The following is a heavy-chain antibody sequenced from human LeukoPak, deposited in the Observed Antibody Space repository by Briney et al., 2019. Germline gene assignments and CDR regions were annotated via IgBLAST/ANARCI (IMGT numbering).Heavy chain of an antibody. J-gene: IGHJ1*01. D-gene: IGHD2-15*01. Sequence: SVKVSCKASGGTFSSYAISWVRQAPGQGLEWMGGIIPIFGTANYAQKFQGRVTITADKSTSTAYMELSSLRSEDTAVHYCATVHNCSGGSCYWGYFQHWGQGTLVTVSS. V-gene: IGHV1-69*06. CDR3: ATVHNCSGGSCYWGYFQH. CDR2: IIPIFGTA. CDR1: GGTFSSYA.